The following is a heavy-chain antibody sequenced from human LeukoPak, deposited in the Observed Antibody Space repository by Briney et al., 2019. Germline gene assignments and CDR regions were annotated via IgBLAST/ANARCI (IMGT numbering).Heavy chain of an antibody. CDR3: ARRNYYDSSHAMDV. CDR1: GYKFTSYW. V-gene: IGHV5-51*01. D-gene: IGHD3-22*01. J-gene: IGHJ6*02. CDR2: IYPGDSDI. Sequence: KVSCKGSGYKFTSYWIVWVRQTPGKGLEWMGIIYPGDSDIRYSPSFQGQVTTSADKSISTAYLQWSSPKASDTAMYYCARRNYYDSSHAMDVWGQGTTVTVSS.